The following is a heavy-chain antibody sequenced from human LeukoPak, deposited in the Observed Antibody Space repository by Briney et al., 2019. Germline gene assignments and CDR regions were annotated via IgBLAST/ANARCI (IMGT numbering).Heavy chain of an antibody. J-gene: IGHJ4*02. CDR2: INPSGGST. CDR3: ARGGDIVVVPAAPGDY. D-gene: IGHD2-2*01. CDR1: GYTFTSYY. Sequence: GASVKVSCKASGYTFTSYYMHWVRQAPGQGLEWMGIINPSGGSTSYAQKFQGRVTMTRDTSTSTGYMELSSLRSEDTAVYYCARGGDIVVVPAAPGDYWGQGTLVTVSS. V-gene: IGHV1-46*01.